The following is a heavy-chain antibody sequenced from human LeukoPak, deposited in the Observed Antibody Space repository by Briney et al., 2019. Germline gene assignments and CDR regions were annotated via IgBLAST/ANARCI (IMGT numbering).Heavy chain of an antibody. CDR1: GYIFANYG. J-gene: IGHJ4*02. CDR3: AREPISSGTYYPRSDY. Sequence: ASVKVSCKASGYIFANYGFAWVRQAPGQGLEWMGWINTYNGNTKYSQKLQGRVTVTTDTSTSTAYMELRSLASDDTAVYYCAREPISSGTYYPRSDYWGQGTLVTVS. CDR2: INTYNGNT. D-gene: IGHD3-10*01. V-gene: IGHV1-18*01.